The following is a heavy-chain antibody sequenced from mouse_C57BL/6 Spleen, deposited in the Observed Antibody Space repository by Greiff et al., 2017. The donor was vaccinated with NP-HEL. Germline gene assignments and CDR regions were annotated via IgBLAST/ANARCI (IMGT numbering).Heavy chain of an antibody. D-gene: IGHD1-1*01. CDR3: ARPGYYGSPFDY. Sequence: DVKLVESGGGLVKPGGSLKLSCAASGFTFSDYGMHWVRQAPEKGLEWVAYISSGSSTIYYADTVKGRFTISRDNAKNTLFLQMTRLRSEDTAMYYCARPGYYGSPFDYWGQGTTLTVSS. CDR1: GFTFSDYG. CDR2: ISSGSSTI. J-gene: IGHJ2*01. V-gene: IGHV5-17*01.